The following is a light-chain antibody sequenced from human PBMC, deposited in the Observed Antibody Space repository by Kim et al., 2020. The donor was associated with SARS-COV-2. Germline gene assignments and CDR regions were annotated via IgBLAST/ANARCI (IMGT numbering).Light chain of an antibody. CDR1: NIGSKS. Sequence: SYELTQPPSVSVAPGQTASMTCGGNNIGSKSVHWYQQKPGQAPVLVIYYNTDRPSGIPERFSASNSGNTATLTISRVEGGDEADYYCQVWDSSSDHWVFGGGTQLTVL. CDR2: YNT. CDR3: QVWDSSSDHWV. V-gene: IGLV3-21*04. J-gene: IGLJ3*02.